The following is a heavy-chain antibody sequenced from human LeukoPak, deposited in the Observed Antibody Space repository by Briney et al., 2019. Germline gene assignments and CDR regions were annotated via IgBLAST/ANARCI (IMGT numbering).Heavy chain of an antibody. CDR2: IYTSGST. D-gene: IGHD1-26*01. CDR3: VRGGSGSYWVDY. J-gene: IGHJ4*02. Sequence: SETLSLTCTVSGGSISSYYWSWIRQPAGKGLEWIGRIYTSGSTNFNPSLKSRVTMSVDTSKNQFSLELRSVTAADTAVYYCVRGGSGSYWVDYWGPGTLVTVSS. CDR1: GGSISSYY. V-gene: IGHV4-4*07.